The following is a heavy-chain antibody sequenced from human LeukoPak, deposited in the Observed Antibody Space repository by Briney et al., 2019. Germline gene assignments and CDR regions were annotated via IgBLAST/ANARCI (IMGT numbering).Heavy chain of an antibody. D-gene: IGHD1-26*01. CDR3: ARDSGSYYFGY. J-gene: IGHJ4*02. CDR1: GFTFSSYS. V-gene: IGHV3-21*01. Sequence: PGGSLRLSCAASGFTFSSYSMNWVRQAPGKGLEWVSSISSSSSYIYYADSVKGRFTISRDNAKNSPYLQMNSLRAEDTAVYYCARDSGSYYFGYWGQGTLVTVSS. CDR2: ISSSSSYI.